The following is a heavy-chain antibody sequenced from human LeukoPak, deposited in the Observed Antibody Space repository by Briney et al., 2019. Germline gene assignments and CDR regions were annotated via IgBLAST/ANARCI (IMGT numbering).Heavy chain of an antibody. D-gene: IGHD3-22*01. CDR1: GGSFIGYY. CDR2: INHSGST. J-gene: IGHJ3*02. Sequence: PSETLSLTCAVYGGSFIGYYWSWIRQPPGKGLEWIGEINHSGSTNYNPSLKSRVTISVDTSKNQFSLKLSSVTAADTAVYYCARGIRGLVVVVWDDAFDIWGQGTMVTVSS. CDR3: ARGIRGLVVVVWDDAFDI. V-gene: IGHV4-34*01.